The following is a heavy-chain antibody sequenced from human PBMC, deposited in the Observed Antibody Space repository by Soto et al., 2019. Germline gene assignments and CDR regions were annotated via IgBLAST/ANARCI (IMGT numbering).Heavy chain of an antibody. V-gene: IGHV3-30-3*01. Sequence: QVQLVESGGGVVQPGRSLRLSCAASGFTFSSYAMHWVRQAPGKGLEWVAVISYDGSNKYYADSVKGRFTISRDNSKNTLYLQMNSLSAEDTAVYYCAGGIAAWGQGTLVTVSS. D-gene: IGHD6-13*01. CDR1: GFTFSSYA. CDR2: ISYDGSNK. CDR3: AGGIAA. J-gene: IGHJ5*02.